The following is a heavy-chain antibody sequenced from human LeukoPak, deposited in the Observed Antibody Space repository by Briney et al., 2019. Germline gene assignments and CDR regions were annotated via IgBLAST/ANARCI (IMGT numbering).Heavy chain of an antibody. Sequence: GGSLRLSCEASGFTFSSYSMNWVRQAPGKGLEWVSLISSSSTYIYYADSVKARFTISRDNAENSLYLQMNSLRAEDTAVYYCAKAFSPPYYYDSAGYFYIDSWGQGTLVTVSS. J-gene: IGHJ4*02. D-gene: IGHD3-22*01. CDR1: GFTFSSYS. V-gene: IGHV3-21*01. CDR2: ISSSSTYI. CDR3: AKAFSPPYYYDSAGYFYIDS.